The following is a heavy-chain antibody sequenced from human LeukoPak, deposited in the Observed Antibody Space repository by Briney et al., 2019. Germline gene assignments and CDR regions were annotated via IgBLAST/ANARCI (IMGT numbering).Heavy chain of an antibody. V-gene: IGHV4-34*01. J-gene: IGHJ4*02. Sequence: SETLSLTCAVYGGSFSGYYWCWIRQPPGKGLEWIGEINHSGSTNYNPSLKSRVTISVDTSKNQFSLKLSSVTAADTAVYYCATIMVRGVITDDYWGQGTLVTVSS. CDR2: INHSGST. CDR3: ATIMVRGVITDDY. D-gene: IGHD3-10*01. CDR1: GGSFSGYY.